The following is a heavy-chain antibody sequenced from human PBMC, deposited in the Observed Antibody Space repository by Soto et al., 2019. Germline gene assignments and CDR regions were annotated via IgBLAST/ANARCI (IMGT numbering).Heavy chain of an antibody. CDR3: VHRLVKLDMIDH. D-gene: IGHD2-15*01. CDR2: IYWDDDE. CDR1: GFSLSTSGVS. Sequence: QITLKESGPTLVKPTQTLTLTCTFSGFSLSTSGVSVGWIRQPPGKALEWLAFIYWDDDERYSPSLKTRLNITKETPKNQVVLTMTNMDPVDTATYYCVHRLVKLDMIDHWGQGTLVTVSS. J-gene: IGHJ4*02. V-gene: IGHV2-5*02.